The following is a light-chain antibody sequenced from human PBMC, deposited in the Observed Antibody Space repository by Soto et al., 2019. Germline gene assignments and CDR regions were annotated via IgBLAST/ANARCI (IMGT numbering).Light chain of an antibody. CDR2: DVN. Sequence: QSALTQPPSASGSPGQSVTISCTGTSSNVGAYNYFAWYQQRPGKAPKLMIYDVNKRPSGLPDRFSGSRSGNTASLTVSGLQTEDEADYYCSSYAGSDVFVFGTGTKVTVL. CDR1: SSNVGAYNY. V-gene: IGLV2-8*01. CDR3: SSYAGSDVFV. J-gene: IGLJ1*01.